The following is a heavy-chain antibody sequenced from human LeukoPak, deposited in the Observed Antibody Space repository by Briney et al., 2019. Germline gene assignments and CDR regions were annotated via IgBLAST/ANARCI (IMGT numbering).Heavy chain of an antibody. V-gene: IGHV4-34*01. CDR2: INHSGST. D-gene: IGHD2-21*02. Sequence: PSETLSLTCAVYGGSFSGYYWSWIRQPPGKGREWTGEINHSGSTNYNPSLKSRVTISVDTSKNQFSLKLSSATAADTAVYYCANGGDQKYYFDYWGQGTLVTVSS. J-gene: IGHJ4*02. CDR3: ANGGDQKYYFDY. CDR1: GGSFSGYY.